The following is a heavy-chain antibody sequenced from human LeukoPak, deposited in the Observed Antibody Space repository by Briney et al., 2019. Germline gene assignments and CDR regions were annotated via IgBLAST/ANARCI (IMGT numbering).Heavy chain of an antibody. D-gene: IGHD3-10*01. Sequence: SGGSLRLSCAASGFTVSSNYMSWVSQAPGKGLEWVSVIYSGGSTYYADSVKGRLTISRDNSKNTLYLQMKSLRAEDTAVYFCARSIPMVRGASSVAFDIWGQGTMVAVSS. V-gene: IGHV3-66*01. CDR1: GFTVSSNY. CDR3: ARSIPMVRGASSVAFDI. CDR2: IYSGGST. J-gene: IGHJ3*02.